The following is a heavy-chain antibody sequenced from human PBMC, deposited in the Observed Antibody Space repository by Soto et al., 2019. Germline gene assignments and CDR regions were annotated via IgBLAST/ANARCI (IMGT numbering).Heavy chain of an antibody. CDR1: GYTFTRYG. V-gene: IGHV1-18*01. CDR2: ISAYNGNT. D-gene: IGHD3-10*01. Sequence: ASVKVSCKASGYTFTRYGISWVRQAPGQGLEWMGWISAYNGNTIYAQKLQGRVTMTTDTSTSTAYMELRSLRSDDTAVYYCARDYCCSGRISSGMDVWGQGPAVTVSS. J-gene: IGHJ6*02. CDR3: ARDYCCSGRISSGMDV.